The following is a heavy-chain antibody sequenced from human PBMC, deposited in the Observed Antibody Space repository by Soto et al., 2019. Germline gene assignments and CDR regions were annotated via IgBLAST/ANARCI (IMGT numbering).Heavy chain of an antibody. CDR1: GFTFSTCA. J-gene: IGHJ5*02. D-gene: IGHD2-15*01. Sequence: EVQLLESGGGLVQPGGSLRLSCAASGFTFSTCAMNWVRQAPGKGLEWVSSISGGGGSTYYGDSVKGRFTISRDNSKNTLYLQISGLRADATAVYYCAKQAVVVAATPWFDTWGQGTLVTVSS. CDR2: ISGGGGST. CDR3: AKQAVVVAATPWFDT. V-gene: IGHV3-23*01.